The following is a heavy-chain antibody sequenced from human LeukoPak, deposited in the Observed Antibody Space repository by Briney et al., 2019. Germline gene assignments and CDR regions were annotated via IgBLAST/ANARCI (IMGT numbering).Heavy chain of an antibody. V-gene: IGHV3-53*01. J-gene: IGHJ6*02. CDR3: ARRVVFLPYYYYGMDV. Sequence: GGSLRLSCAASGFTVSSNYMSWVRQAPGKGLEWVSVIYSGGSTYYADSVKGRFTISRDNSKNTLYLQMNSLRAEDTAVYYCARRVVFLPYYYYGMDVWGQGTTVTVSS. CDR2: IYSGGST. D-gene: IGHD3-3*01. CDR1: GFTVSSNY.